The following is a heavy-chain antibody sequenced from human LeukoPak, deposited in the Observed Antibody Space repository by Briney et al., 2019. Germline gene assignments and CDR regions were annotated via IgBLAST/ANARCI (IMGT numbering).Heavy chain of an antibody. CDR3: AVYNWNSKRDLDY. D-gene: IGHD1-7*01. J-gene: IGHJ4*02. CDR2: IKHDGSEK. V-gene: IGHV3-7*05. CDR1: GVTFSSHW. Sequence: PGGSLRLSCAASGVTFSSHWMSWVRQAPGKGLEWVANIKHDGSEKYYVGSVKGRFTISRDNAKNSLCLQMNSLRAEDTAVYYCAVYNWNSKRDLDYWGQGTLVAVSS.